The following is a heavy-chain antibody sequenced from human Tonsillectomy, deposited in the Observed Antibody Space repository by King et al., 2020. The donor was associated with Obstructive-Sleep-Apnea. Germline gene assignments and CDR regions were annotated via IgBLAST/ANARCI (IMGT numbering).Heavy chain of an antibody. J-gene: IGHJ4*02. D-gene: IGHD1-26*01. V-gene: IGHV4-34*01. CDR3: ARLRAGQGSNAFDY. Sequence: VQLQQWGPGLLKPSETLSLTCAVYGESFSGCYWTWIRQPPGKGLEWIGEINPSGSTIYSPSLTGRVPISVDTSKNQFSLNLSSVTAPDTAVYYCARLRAGQGSNAFDYRGQGTLVTVSS. CDR1: GESFSGCY. CDR2: INPSGST.